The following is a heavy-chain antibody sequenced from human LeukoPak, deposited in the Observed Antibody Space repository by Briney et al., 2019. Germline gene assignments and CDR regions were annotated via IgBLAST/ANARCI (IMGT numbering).Heavy chain of an antibody. D-gene: IGHD6-13*01. CDR1: GGSISSYY. CDR2: IYTSGST. CDR3: AREYAAAAVYGMDD. V-gene: IGHV4-4*07. Sequence: SETLSLTCTVSGGSISSYYWSWIRLPAGKGLEWIGRIYTSGSTNYNPSLKSRVTMSVDTSKNQFSLKLSSVTAADTAVYYCAREYAAAAVYGMDDWGQGTTVTVSS. J-gene: IGHJ6*02.